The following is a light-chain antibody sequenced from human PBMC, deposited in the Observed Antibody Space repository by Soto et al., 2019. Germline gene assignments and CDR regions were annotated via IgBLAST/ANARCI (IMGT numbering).Light chain of an antibody. V-gene: IGKV3D-20*01. CDR2: DAS. CDR1: QSVGSSY. Sequence: PGERATLSCGASQSVGSSYLAWYQQKPGLAPRLLIYDASSRATGIPDRFCGSGSGTDFTLTISRLEPEDFALYYCQQYGSSHFTFGPGTKVDIK. CDR3: QQYGSSHFT. J-gene: IGKJ3*01.